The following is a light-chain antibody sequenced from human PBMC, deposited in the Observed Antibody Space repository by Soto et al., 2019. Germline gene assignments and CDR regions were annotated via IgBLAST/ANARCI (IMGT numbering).Light chain of an antibody. CDR3: QHYGGMWA. CDR1: QSISNR. V-gene: IGKV1-5*01. CDR2: DAS. J-gene: IGKJ1*01. Sequence: DIQMTQSPSTRSASVGDRVTITGRASQSISNRLAWYQQKPGKAPKVLIYDASNLESGVPSRFSGSGSGTEFILTISSLQPDDFTTYYCQHYGGMWAFGQGTKVDIK.